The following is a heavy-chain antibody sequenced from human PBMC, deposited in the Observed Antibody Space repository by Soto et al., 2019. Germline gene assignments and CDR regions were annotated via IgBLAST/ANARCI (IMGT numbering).Heavy chain of an antibody. CDR2: INGGGGST. D-gene: IGHD5-12*01. CDR3: AKASGYSGYLTR. V-gene: IGHV3-23*01. J-gene: IGHJ4*02. CDR1: GFTFSSYA. Sequence: EVHLLESGGGLVQPGGSLRLSCAASGFTFSSYAMSWVRQAPGKGLEWVSAINGGGGSTYYADSVKGRFTISRDNSKNTLYLQLNSLRAEDTAVYFCAKASGYSGYLTRWGQGTLVTVSS.